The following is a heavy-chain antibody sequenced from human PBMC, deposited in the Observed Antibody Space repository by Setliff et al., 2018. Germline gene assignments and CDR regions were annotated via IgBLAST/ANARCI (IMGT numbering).Heavy chain of an antibody. CDR1: GASINSLSW. Sequence: PSETLSLTCTVSGASINSLSWWSWVRQPPGKGLEWIGEIYHDGNDKYTPSVHYSPSLKSRVTISVDTSKNQFSLKLSSVTAADTSVYFCARHRPNLPFDAWGQGALVTVSS. J-gene: IGHJ4*02. CDR2: IYHDGND. V-gene: IGHV4-4*02. CDR3: ARHRPNLPFDA. D-gene: IGHD7-27*01.